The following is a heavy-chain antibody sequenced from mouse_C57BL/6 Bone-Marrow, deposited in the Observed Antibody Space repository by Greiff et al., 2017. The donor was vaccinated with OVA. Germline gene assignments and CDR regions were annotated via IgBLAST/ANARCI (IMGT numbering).Heavy chain of an antibody. CDR2: IYPGSGNT. V-gene: IGHV1-76*01. CDR3: ARNFIDY. J-gene: IGHJ2*01. Sequence: QVQLKESGAELVRPGASVKLSCKASGYTFTDYYINWVKQRPGQGLEWIARIYPGSGNTYYNEKFKGKATLTAEKSSSTAYMQLSSLTSEDSAVYFCARNFIDYWGQGTTLTVSS. CDR1: GYTFTDYY.